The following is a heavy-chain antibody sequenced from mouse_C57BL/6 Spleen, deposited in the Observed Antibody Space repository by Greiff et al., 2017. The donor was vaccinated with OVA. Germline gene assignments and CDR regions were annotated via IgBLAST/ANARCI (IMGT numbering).Heavy chain of an antibody. CDR3: AREKGSTLGYFDV. CDR1: GYTFTDYY. J-gene: IGHJ1*03. Sequence: VQLQQSGAELVRPGASVKLSCKASGYTFTDYYINWVKQRPGQGLEWIARIYPGSGNAYYNEKFKGKATLTAEKSSSTAYMQLSSLTSEDSAVYCCAREKGSTLGYFDVWGTGTTVTVSS. CDR2: IYPGSGNA. D-gene: IGHD1-1*01. V-gene: IGHV1-76*01.